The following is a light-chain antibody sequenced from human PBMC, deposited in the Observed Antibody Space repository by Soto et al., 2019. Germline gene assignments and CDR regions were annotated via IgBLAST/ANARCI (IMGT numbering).Light chain of an antibody. V-gene: IGKV1-5*03. Sequence: DIQMTQSPSTLPASVGDRVTVTCRASQSIRSWLAWYQEKPGKAPKLLIYKASLLETGVPSRFSGSGSRTEFTLTISSMQTDDFGTSYCIQYTSHTWTFGQGTKGEMK. CDR2: KAS. CDR1: QSIRSW. CDR3: IQYTSHTWT. J-gene: IGKJ1*01.